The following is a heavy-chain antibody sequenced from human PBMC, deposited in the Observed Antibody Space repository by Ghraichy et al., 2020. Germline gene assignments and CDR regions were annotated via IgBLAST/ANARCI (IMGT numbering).Heavy chain of an antibody. CDR3: AKIVGGNIGYYFNS. Sequence: GESLNISCAASGFPFSIYAMNWIRQAPGKGLEWVSSISGSGGSSYYADSVKGRFTIARDNSNNTLYLQMNSLRAEDTAVYYCAKIVGGNIGYYFNSWGQGILVSVSS. D-gene: IGHD1-26*01. CDR1: GFPFSIYA. V-gene: IGHV3-23*01. J-gene: IGHJ4*02. CDR2: ISGSGGSS.